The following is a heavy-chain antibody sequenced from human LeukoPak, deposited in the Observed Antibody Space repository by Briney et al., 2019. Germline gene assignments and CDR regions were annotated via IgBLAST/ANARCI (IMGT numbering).Heavy chain of an antibody. CDR1: GFTFSSYG. V-gene: IGHV3-30*18. D-gene: IGHD6-19*01. CDR3: AKTTLAVAGNFDY. J-gene: IGHJ4*02. Sequence: GGSLRLSCAASGFTFSSYGMHWVRQAPGKGLEWVAFTSYDGINKYYVDSVKGRFTISRDNSKNTLYLQMNSLRPEDTAVYFCAKTTLAVAGNFDYWGQGTLVTVSS. CDR2: TSYDGINK.